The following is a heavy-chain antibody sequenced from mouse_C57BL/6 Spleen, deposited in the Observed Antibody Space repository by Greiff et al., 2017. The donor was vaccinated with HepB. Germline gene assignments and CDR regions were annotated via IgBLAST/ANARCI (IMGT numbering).Heavy chain of an antibody. V-gene: IGHV1-66*01. CDR1: GYSFTSYY. CDR3: ARWHYGNLGGFAY. J-gene: IGHJ3*01. CDR2: IYPGSGNT. Sequence: QVTLKVCGPELVKPGASVKISCKASGYSFTSYYIHWVKQRPGQGLEWIGWIYPGSGNTKYNEKFKGKATLTADTSSSTAYMQLSSLTSEDSAVYYCARWHYGNLGGFAYWGQGTLVTVSA. D-gene: IGHD2-1*01.